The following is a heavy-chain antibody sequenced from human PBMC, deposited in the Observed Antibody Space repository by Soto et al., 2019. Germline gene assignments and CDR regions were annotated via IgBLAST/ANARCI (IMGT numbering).Heavy chain of an antibody. CDR2: INHSGST. Sequence: SETLSLTCAVYGGSFSGYYWSWIRQPPGKGLEWIGEINHSGSTNYNPSLKSRVTISVDTSKNQFSLKLSSVTAADTAVYYCARGYYSSSWYWFDYWGQGTLVTVSS. CDR3: ARGYYSSSWYWFDY. CDR1: GGSFSGYY. D-gene: IGHD6-13*01. J-gene: IGHJ4*02. V-gene: IGHV4-34*01.